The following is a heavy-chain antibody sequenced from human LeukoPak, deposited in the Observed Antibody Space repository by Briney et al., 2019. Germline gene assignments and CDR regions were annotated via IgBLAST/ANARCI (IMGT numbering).Heavy chain of an antibody. CDR1: GYTFTGYY. Sequence: VASVKVSRKASGYTFTGYYIHWVRQAPGQGLEWMGWINPNSGGTSYAQKFQGRVTMTRDTSISTAYMELSSLRSDDTAVYYCARYKSIGYCSGGDCYADNWFDPWGQGTLVTVSS. CDR3: ARYKSIGYCSGGDCYADNWFDP. J-gene: IGHJ5*02. CDR2: INPNSGGT. V-gene: IGHV1-2*02. D-gene: IGHD2-15*01.